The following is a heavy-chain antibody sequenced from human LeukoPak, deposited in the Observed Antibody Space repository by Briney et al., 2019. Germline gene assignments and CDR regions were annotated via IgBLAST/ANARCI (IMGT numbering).Heavy chain of an antibody. J-gene: IGHJ5*02. CDR1: GDTFTNHY. D-gene: IGHD2-15*01. Sequence: ASVKVSCKASGDTFTNHYIHWVRQAPGQGLEWMGISNPRGGSTSHAQKFQGRGTMTTDTSTSTVYMEVSSLRSEDTAVYYCARSPAYCSGGTCYGHNWFDPWGQGTLVTVSS. CDR2: SNPRGGST. V-gene: IGHV1-46*01. CDR3: ARSPAYCSGGTCYGHNWFDP.